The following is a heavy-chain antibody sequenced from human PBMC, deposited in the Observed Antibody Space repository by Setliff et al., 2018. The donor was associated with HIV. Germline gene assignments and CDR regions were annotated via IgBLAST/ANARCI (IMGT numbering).Heavy chain of an antibody. J-gene: IGHJ4*02. D-gene: IGHD3-16*01. CDR2: IYTSGST. CDR3: ARDLGPQFDY. CDR1: GASISSYY. V-gene: IGHV4-4*07. Sequence: PSETLSLTCNVSGASISSYYWSRIRQPAGKGLEWIGHIYTSGSTNYNPSLKSRVTISVDTSKNQFTLKLSSVTAADTAVYYCARDLGPQFDYWGQGTLVTVSS.